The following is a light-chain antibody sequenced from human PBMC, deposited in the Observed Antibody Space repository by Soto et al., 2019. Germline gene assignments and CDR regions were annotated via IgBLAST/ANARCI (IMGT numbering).Light chain of an antibody. V-gene: IGKV3-11*01. CDR3: QKYRSASQT. Sequence: VLPEAPATVALSPGGSATVCWRASQSVSHALAWYQQKPGKAPRLLIHDASSRPTGIPARFSGSGSGTDFTLTISSLEPEDVATYYCQKYRSASQTSAQRAKVDI. CDR1: QSVSHA. J-gene: IGKJ1*01. CDR2: DAS.